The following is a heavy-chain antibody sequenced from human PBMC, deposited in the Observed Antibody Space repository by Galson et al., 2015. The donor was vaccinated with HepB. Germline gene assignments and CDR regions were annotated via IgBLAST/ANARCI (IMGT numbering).Heavy chain of an antibody. V-gene: IGHV6-1*01. CDR3: ARGNLGASAVFDS. J-gene: IGHJ4*02. CDR1: GDSVSTNSAA. D-gene: IGHD1-26*01. CDR2: TYYRSKWYS. Sequence: CAISGDSVSTNSAAWNWIRQSPSRGLEWLGRTYYRSKWYSEYEISVKSRIIINPDTSKNQFSLQLNSVTPGDTAVYYCARGNLGASAVFDSWGQGTPVTVSS.